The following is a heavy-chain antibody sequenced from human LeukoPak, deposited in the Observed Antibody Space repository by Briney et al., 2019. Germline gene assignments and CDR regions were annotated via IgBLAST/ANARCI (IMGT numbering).Heavy chain of an antibody. CDR3: ARFLTTVGIDP. CDR1: GGSFSGYY. V-gene: IGHV4-34*01. CDR2: INHSGST. J-gene: IGHJ5*02. D-gene: IGHD4-11*01. Sequence: PSETLSLTCAVYGGSFSGYYWSWIRQPPGKGLEWIGEINHSGSTNYNPSLKSRVTISVDASKNQFSLKLSSVTAADTAMYYCARFLTTVGIDPWGQGTLVTVSS.